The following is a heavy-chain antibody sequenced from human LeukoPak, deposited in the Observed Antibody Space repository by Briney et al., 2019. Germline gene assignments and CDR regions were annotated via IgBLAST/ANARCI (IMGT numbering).Heavy chain of an antibody. V-gene: IGHV4-31*03. CDR2: IYYSGST. D-gene: IGHD3-3*01. J-gene: IGHJ3*01. Sequence: SETLSLTCTVSGGSISSGGYYWSWIRQHPGKGLEWIGYIYYSGSTYYNPSLKSRVTISVDTSKNQFSLKLSSVTAADTAVYYCAREIEWLGDAFDVWGQGTMVTVSS. CDR3: AREIEWLGDAFDV. CDR1: GGSISSGGYY.